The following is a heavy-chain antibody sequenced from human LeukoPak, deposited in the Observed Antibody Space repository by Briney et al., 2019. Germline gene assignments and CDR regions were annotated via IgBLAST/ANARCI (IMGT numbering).Heavy chain of an antibody. CDR3: AKLDLWDFGVVNGIH. CDR1: GFTFSSYG. V-gene: IGHV3-23*01. J-gene: IGHJ4*02. CDR2: ISGSGDST. D-gene: IGHD3-3*01. Sequence: GGSLRLSCAASGFTFSSYGMSWVRQAPGKGLEWVSAISGSGDSTYYADSVKGRFTISRDNSKNTLYLQMNSLRAEDTAVYYCAKLDLWDFGVVNGIHWGQGTLVSVSS.